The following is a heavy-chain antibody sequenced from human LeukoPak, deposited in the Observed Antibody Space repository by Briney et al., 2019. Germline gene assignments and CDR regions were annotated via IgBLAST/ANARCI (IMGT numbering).Heavy chain of an antibody. Sequence: GGSLRLSCAASGFTFSSYAMSWVRQAPGKGLEWVSAISGSGGSTYYADSVRGRFTISRDKSKNTLYLQMNSLRAEDTAVYYWAKMVTMVRGVVRFDYWGQGTLVTVSS. CDR3: AKMVTMVRGVVRFDY. D-gene: IGHD3-10*01. V-gene: IGHV3-23*01. J-gene: IGHJ4*02. CDR2: ISGSGGST. CDR1: GFTFSSYA.